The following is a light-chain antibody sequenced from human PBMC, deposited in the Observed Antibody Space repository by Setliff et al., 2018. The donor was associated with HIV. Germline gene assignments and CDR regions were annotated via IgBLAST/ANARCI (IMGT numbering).Light chain of an antibody. CDR2: EVT. CDR3: SSYTSSSPDV. Sequence: ALAQPASVSGSPGQSITISCTGTSSDIGGYNFVSWYQHHPGKAPKLMIYEVTNRPSGVSNRFSGSKSGNTASLTISGLQADDEADYYCSSYTSSSPDVFGTGTKVTVL. CDR1: SSDIGGYNF. J-gene: IGLJ1*01. V-gene: IGLV2-14*01.